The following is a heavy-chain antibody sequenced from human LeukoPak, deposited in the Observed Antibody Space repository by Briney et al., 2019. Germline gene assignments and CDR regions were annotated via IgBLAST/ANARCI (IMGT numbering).Heavy chain of an antibody. V-gene: IGHV4-39*07. J-gene: IGHJ6*03. Sequence: SETLSLTCTVSGGSISSSSYYWGWIRQPPGKGLEWIGSIYYSGSTYYNPSLKSRVTISVDTSKNQFSLKLSSVTAADTAVYYCARTVTTLPYYYYYMDVWGKGTTVTVSS. D-gene: IGHD4-17*01. CDR2: IYYSGST. CDR3: ARTVTTLPYYYYYMDV. CDR1: GGSISSSSYY.